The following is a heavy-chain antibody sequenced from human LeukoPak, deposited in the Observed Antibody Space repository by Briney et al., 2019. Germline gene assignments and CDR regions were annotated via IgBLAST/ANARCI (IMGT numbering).Heavy chain of an antibody. V-gene: IGHV4-4*07. D-gene: IGHD2-2*01. Sequence: SETLSLTCTVSGGSISSYYWSWLRQPAGKGLEWVGRIYTSGSTNYNPSLKSRVTMSVDTSKNQFSLKLSSVTAADTAVYYCARVIGYCSSASCYYWFDPWGQGTMVTVSS. J-gene: IGHJ3*01. CDR1: GGSISSYY. CDR3: ARVIGYCSSASCYYWFDP. CDR2: IYTSGST.